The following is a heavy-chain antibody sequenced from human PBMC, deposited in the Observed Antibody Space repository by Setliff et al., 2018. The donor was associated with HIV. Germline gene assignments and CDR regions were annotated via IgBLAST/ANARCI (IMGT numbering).Heavy chain of an antibody. D-gene: IGHD5-18*01. CDR1: VGSFSGHY. CDR2: TNPSGST. Sequence: SETLSLTCAVYVGSFSGHYWIWIRQPPGKGLEWIGETNPSGSTKYNPSLMSRVTISVDTSKNQFSLKLSSVTAADTAVYYCATSGYSYAFNWFDPWGQGTLVTVSS. CDR3: ATSGYSYAFNWFDP. J-gene: IGHJ5*02. V-gene: IGHV4-34*01.